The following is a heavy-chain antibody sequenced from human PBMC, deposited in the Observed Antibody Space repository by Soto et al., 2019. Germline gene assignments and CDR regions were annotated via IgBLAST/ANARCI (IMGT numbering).Heavy chain of an antibody. D-gene: IGHD3-22*01. V-gene: IGHV4-31*03. J-gene: IGHJ4*02. CDR3: ARVRAGAPYYYDSTGFDH. CDR1: GGSISSGDNY. Sequence: QVQLQESGPGLVKPSQTLSLTCTVSGGSISSGDNYWSWIRQHPGKGLEWIGYIYYSGITYYNPSLRRRVTISVDTSKNQFSLKLSSVTDADSAVYYCARVRAGAPYYYDSTGFDHWGQGSLVTVSS. CDR2: IYYSGIT.